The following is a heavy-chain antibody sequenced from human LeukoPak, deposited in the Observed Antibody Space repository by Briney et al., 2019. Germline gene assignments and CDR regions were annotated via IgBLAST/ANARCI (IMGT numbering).Heavy chain of an antibody. CDR3: ARGGYSHGRYYYYMDV. CDR1: GFTFSNYS. D-gene: IGHD5-18*01. Sequence: GGSLRLSCAASGFTFSNYSMHWVRQAPGKGLEWVTFISSTSAYIYYADSLKGRFTISRDNAKNSLYLQTNSLRAEDTAVYYCARGGYSHGRYYYYMDVWGIGTAVTVSS. J-gene: IGHJ6*03. V-gene: IGHV3-21*06. CDR2: ISSTSAYI.